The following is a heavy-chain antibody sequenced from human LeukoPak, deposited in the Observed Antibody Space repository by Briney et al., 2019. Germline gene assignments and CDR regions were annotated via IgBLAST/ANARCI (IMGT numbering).Heavy chain of an antibody. J-gene: IGHJ4*02. CDR1: GGTYSSYA. D-gene: IGHD3-10*01. CDR2: IIPIFGTA. CDR3: ARDLYYGSGSYHNFDY. Sequence: SVKVSCKASGGTYSSYAISWVRQAPGQGLEWMGGIIPIFGTANYAQKFQGRVTITADKSTSTAYMELSSLRSEDTAEYYCARDLYYGSGSYHNFDYWGQGTLVTVSS. V-gene: IGHV1-69*06.